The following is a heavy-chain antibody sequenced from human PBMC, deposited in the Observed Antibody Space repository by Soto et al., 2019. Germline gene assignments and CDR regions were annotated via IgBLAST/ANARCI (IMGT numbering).Heavy chain of an antibody. CDR3: AASRHTITVVVIPSAVGNWFDP. V-gene: IGHV1-46*01. D-gene: IGHD2-21*01. Sequence: QVQLVQSGAEVKKPGASVKVACKASGYTFTSYYMHWVRQAPGQGPEWMGIINPDGGRTSYAPKFQGRVTMTRDTSTSTHDMELSSLRSDDTAVYYCAASRHTITVVVIPSAVGNWFDPWGQGTLVTASS. J-gene: IGHJ5*02. CDR2: INPDGGRT. CDR1: GYTFTSYY.